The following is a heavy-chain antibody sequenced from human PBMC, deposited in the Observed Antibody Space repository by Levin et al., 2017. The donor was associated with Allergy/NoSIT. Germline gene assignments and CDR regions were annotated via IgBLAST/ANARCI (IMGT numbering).Heavy chain of an antibody. CDR1: GFTSSNYW. Sequence: GGSLRLSCAASGFTSSNYWMSWVRQAPGKGLEWVANIKKDGSVKYYVDPVKGRSTISRDNAKNSLYLQMNSLRAEDTAVYYCARDEPSYHNFLTGAHRDWYFDVWGRGTLVTVSS. J-gene: IGHJ2*01. V-gene: IGHV3-7*01. D-gene: IGHD3-9*01. CDR2: IKKDGSVK. CDR3: ARDEPSYHNFLTGAHRDWYFDV.